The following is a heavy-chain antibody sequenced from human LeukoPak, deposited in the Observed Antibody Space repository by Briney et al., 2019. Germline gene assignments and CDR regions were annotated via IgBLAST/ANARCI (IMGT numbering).Heavy chain of an antibody. Sequence: PGGSLRLSCAASGFTFSSYGMHWVRQAPGKGLEWVAFIRYDGSNKYYADSVKGRFTISRDNSKNTLYLQMNSLRAEDTAVYYCAKDQASSWYRNAFDIWGQGTMVTVSS. CDR1: GFTFSSYG. CDR3: AKDQASSWYRNAFDI. V-gene: IGHV3-30*02. D-gene: IGHD6-13*01. J-gene: IGHJ3*02. CDR2: IRYDGSNK.